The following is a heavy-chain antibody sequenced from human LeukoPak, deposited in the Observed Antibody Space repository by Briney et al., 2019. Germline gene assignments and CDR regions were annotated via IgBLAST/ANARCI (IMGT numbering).Heavy chain of an antibody. Sequence: PGRSLRLSCAASGFTFSSYGMHWVRQAPGKGLEWVAVIWYGGSNKYYADSVKGRFTISRDNSKNTLYLQMNSLRAEDTAVYYCARDALGYYDSSGPYNWFDPWGQGTLVTVSS. V-gene: IGHV3-33*01. J-gene: IGHJ5*02. CDR3: ARDALGYYDSSGPYNWFDP. CDR1: GFTFSSYG. CDR2: IWYGGSNK. D-gene: IGHD3-22*01.